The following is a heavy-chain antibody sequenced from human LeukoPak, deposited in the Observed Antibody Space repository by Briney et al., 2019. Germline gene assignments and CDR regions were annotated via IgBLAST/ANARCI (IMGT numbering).Heavy chain of an antibody. V-gene: IGHV4-39*07. D-gene: IGHD2-2*02. Sequence: SETLSLTCTVSGASISSRSDYWGWIRQPPGKGLEWIGSIYHSGSTYYNPSLKSRVTKSVDTSKNQFSLKLSSVTAADTAVYYCARNNGQLLDLFDYWGQGTLVTVSS. J-gene: IGHJ4*02. CDR1: GASISSRSDY. CDR2: IYHSGST. CDR3: ARNNGQLLDLFDY.